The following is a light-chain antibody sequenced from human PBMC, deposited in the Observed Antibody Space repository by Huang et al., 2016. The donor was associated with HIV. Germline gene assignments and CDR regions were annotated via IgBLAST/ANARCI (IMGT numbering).Light chain of an antibody. CDR3: QQRGNWPPVT. V-gene: IGKV3-11*01. J-gene: IGKJ4*01. Sequence: EVVLIQSPATLSLSPGERATLSCRASQSVTIYLAWYQQKPGQPPRRLIYDASDRATGVPARCSGSGAGTDFTLPSSSREPEDFAVYYCQQRGNWPPVTFGGGTKVEIK. CDR1: QSVTIY. CDR2: DAS.